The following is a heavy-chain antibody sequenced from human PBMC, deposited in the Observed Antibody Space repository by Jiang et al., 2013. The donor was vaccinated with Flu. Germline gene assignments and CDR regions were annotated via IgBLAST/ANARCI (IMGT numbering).Heavy chain of an antibody. D-gene: IGHD2-8*01. Sequence: GAEVKKPGESLRISRKGSGYSFTSYWISWLRQMPGKGLEWMGRIDPADSYSNYSPSFQGHVNISVDRSISTAYLQWSSLKASDTAIYYCARHNGASAHQRSLPGNNWFRPLGPGNPGHRLL. V-gene: IGHV5-10-1*01. J-gene: IGHJ5*02. CDR2: IDPADSYS. CDR3: ARHNGASAHQRSLPGNNWFRP. CDR1: GYSFTSYW.